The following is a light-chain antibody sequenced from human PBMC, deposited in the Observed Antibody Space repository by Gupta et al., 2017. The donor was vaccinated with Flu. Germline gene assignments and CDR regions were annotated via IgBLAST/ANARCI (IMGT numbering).Light chain of an antibody. CDR2: DAS. Sequence: PFGVCASISCRGTNSCRDGQEIKKYLDWYQQKPGKAPKLLIYDASTGEKGVPSRFSGSGYGTDFTFSISSRQPEDLAIYYCQQENNRPFSFGQGTKMDI. V-gene: IGKV1-33*01. CDR3: QQENNRPFS. CDR1: QEIKKY. J-gene: IGKJ2*03.